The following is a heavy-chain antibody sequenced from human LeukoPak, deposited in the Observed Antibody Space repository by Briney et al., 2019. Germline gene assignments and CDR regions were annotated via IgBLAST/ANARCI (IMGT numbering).Heavy chain of an antibody. CDR1: GFTFSSYE. CDR2: ISSSGSTI. J-gene: IGHJ4*02. D-gene: IGHD1-7*01. Sequence: SGGSLRLSCAASGFTFSSYEMNWVRQAPGKGLEWVSYISSSGSTIYYADSVKGRFTISRDNAKNSLYLQMNSLRAEDTAVYYCAGTELELRALFDYWGQGTLVTVSS. CDR3: AGTELELRALFDY. V-gene: IGHV3-48*03.